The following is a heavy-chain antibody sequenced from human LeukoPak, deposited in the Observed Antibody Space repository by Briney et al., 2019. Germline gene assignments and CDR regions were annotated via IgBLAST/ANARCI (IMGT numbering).Heavy chain of an antibody. J-gene: IGHJ4*02. CDR1: GYTFTSYG. Sequence: ASVKVSCKASGYTFTSYGISWVRQAPGQGLEWMGWISAYNGNINYAQKLQGRVTMTTDTSTSTAYMELRSLRSDDTAVYYCARGSMVRGVMQGFDYWGQGTLVTVSS. V-gene: IGHV1-18*01. D-gene: IGHD3-10*01. CDR3: ARGSMVRGVMQGFDY. CDR2: ISAYNGNI.